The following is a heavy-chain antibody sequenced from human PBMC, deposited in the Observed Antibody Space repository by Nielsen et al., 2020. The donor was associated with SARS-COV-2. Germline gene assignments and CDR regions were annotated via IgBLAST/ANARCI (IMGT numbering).Heavy chain of an antibody. V-gene: IGHV3-23*01. CDR2: ISGSGGST. Sequence: GGSLRLSCIASGFTFNIYAMAWVRQAPGKGLEWVSAISGSGGSTYYADSVKGRFTISRDNSKNTLYLQMNSLRAEDTAVYYCAKESCSGGSCYRSGGAFDIWGQGTMVTVSS. J-gene: IGHJ3*02. D-gene: IGHD2-15*01. CDR3: AKESCSGGSCYRSGGAFDI. CDR1: GFTFNIYA.